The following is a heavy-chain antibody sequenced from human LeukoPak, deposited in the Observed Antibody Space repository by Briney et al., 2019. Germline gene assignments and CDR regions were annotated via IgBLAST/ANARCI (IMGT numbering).Heavy chain of an antibody. CDR3: ARDEGALDFWSGYASDY. D-gene: IGHD3-3*01. J-gene: IGHJ4*02. CDR2: VKQDGSEK. CDR1: GFTFSTYW. V-gene: IGHV3-7*01. Sequence: GGSLRLSCAASGFTFSTYWMNWLRQAPGKGLEWVANVKQDGSEKYYVDSVKGRFTISRDNAKNSLYLQMNSLRAEDTAVYYCARDEGALDFWSGYASDYWGQGTLVTVSS.